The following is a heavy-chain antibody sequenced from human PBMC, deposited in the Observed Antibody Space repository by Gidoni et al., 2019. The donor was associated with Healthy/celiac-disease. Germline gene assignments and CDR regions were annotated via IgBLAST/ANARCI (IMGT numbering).Heavy chain of an antibody. V-gene: IGHV3-7*01. CDR3: ARDLSREYSSGLDAFDI. Sequence: EVQLVESGGGLVQPGGSLRLSCEASGCTCSSYWMCLVRQAPGKGLEWVANIKQDGSAKYYVDSVKGRFTISRDNAKNSLYLQMNSLRAEDTAVYYCARDLSREYSSGLDAFDIWGQGTMVTVSS. CDR2: IKQDGSAK. D-gene: IGHD6-25*01. CDR1: GCTCSSYW. J-gene: IGHJ3*02.